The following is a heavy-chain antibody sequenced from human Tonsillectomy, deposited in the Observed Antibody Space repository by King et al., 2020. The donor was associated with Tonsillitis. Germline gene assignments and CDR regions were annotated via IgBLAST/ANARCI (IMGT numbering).Heavy chain of an antibody. V-gene: IGHV3-23*04. Sequence: QLVESGGGLVQPGGSLRLSCAASGFTFSSYAMSWVRQAPGKGLEWVSTISGSGRSTYYADSVKGRFTISRDNSKNTLYLQMNRLRAEDTAVYYCAKVSGLEGYSYPFDFWGQGTLVTVSS. CDR3: AKVSGLEGYSYPFDF. D-gene: IGHD5-18*01. CDR2: ISGSGRST. CDR1: GFTFSSYA. J-gene: IGHJ4*02.